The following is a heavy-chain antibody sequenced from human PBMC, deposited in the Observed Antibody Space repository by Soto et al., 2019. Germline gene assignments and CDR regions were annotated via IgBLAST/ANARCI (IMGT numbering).Heavy chain of an antibody. CDR3: ARPGGSGWFYFDS. CDR1: GGSFGGYY. CDR2: INHSGST. J-gene: IGHJ4*02. D-gene: IGHD6-13*01. V-gene: IGHV4-34*01. Sequence: SETLSLTCAVYGGSFGGYYWSWIRQPPGKGLEWIGEINHSGSTNYNPSLKSRVTISVDTSKNQFSLKLSSVTAADTAVYYCARPGGSGWFYFDSWGQGSQVTVSS.